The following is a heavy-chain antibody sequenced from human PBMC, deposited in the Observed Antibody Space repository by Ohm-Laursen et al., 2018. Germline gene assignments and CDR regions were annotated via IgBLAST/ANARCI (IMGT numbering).Heavy chain of an antibody. D-gene: IGHD6-13*01. CDR2: INHSGST. Sequence: SETLSLTCTVSSASINLHYWSWIRQSPGRGLEWIGYINHSGSTNYNPSLKSRLTLSVDTSKNQFSLKLSSVTAADTAVYYCARGGIEYSSSWVDPWGQGTLVTVSS. CDR1: SASINLHY. V-gene: IGHV4-59*11. J-gene: IGHJ5*02. CDR3: ARGGIEYSSSWVDP.